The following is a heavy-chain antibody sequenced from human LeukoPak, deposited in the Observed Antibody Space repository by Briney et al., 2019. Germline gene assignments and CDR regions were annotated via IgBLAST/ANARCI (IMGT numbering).Heavy chain of an antibody. CDR2: INHSGST. V-gene: IGHV4-34*01. J-gene: IGHJ4*02. D-gene: IGHD4-23*01. CDR1: GGSFSGYY. CDR3: ARGPWPRHYGGNSLYLDY. Sequence: KSSETLSLTCAVYGGSFSGYYWSWIRQPPGKGLEWIGEINHSGSTNYNPSLKSRVTISVDTSKNQFSLKLSSVTAADTAVYYCARGPWPRHYGGNSLYLDYWGQGTLVTVSS.